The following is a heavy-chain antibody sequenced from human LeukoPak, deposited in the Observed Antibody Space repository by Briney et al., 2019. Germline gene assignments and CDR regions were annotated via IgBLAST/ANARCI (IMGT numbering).Heavy chain of an antibody. V-gene: IGHV4-34*01. CDR2: INHNGNT. CDR3: ARTTEGGYTYGYFYYYYMDV. Sequence: SETLSLTCAVYGGSLSGYYWTWIRQSPEKGLEWIGEINHNGNTNYNPSLKSRVTISVDTSKNQFSLKLTSVTAADTAVYYCARTTEGGYTYGYFYYYYMDVWGKGTTVTISS. CDR1: GGSLSGYY. D-gene: IGHD5-18*01. J-gene: IGHJ6*03.